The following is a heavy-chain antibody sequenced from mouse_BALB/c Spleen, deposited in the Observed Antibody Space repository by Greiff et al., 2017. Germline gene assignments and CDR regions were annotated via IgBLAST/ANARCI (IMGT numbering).Heavy chain of an antibody. V-gene: IGHV4-1*02. CDR1: GFDFSRYW. Sequence: DVKLQESGGGLVQPGGSLKLSCAASGFDFSRYWMSWVRQAPGKGLEWIGEINPDSSTINYTPSLKDKFIISRDNAKNTLYLQMSKVRSEDTALYYCARPLYYGNYPFAYWGQGTLVTVSA. CDR3: ARPLYYGNYPFAY. D-gene: IGHD2-1*01. J-gene: IGHJ3*01. CDR2: INPDSSTI.